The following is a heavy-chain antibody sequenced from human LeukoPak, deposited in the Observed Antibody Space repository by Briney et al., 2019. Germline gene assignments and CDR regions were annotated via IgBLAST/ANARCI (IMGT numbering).Heavy chain of an antibody. J-gene: IGHJ4*02. CDR1: GGSFSGYY. D-gene: IGHD3-10*01. V-gene: IGHV4-34*01. CDR3: ARRGIGYGSGSYFAQYYFDY. Sequence: SETLSLTCAVYGGSFSGYYWSWIRQPPGKGLEWIGEINHSGSTNYNPSLKSRVTISVDTSKNQFSLKLSSVTAADTAVYYCARRGIGYGSGSYFAQYYFDYWGQGTLVTVSS. CDR2: INHSGST.